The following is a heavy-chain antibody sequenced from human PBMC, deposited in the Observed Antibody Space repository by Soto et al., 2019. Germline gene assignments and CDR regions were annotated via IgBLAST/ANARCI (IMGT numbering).Heavy chain of an antibody. J-gene: IGHJ5*02. Sequence: GESLKISCKGSGFSFTANWIGWVRRLPGKGLEWMGMIYPGDSDTRYSPSLQGQVTISADKSISTTYLQWSSLKASDSAMYYCARVVTMVRGFTPQGFDPWGPGTMVT. V-gene: IGHV5-51*01. CDR2: IYPGDSDT. CDR1: GFSFTANW. CDR3: ARVVTMVRGFTPQGFDP. D-gene: IGHD3-10*01.